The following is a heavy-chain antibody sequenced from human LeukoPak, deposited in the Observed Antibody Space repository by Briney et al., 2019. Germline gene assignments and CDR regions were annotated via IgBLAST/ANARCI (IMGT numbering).Heavy chain of an antibody. D-gene: IGHD3-22*01. CDR2: INHSGST. J-gene: IGHJ4*02. Sequence: SETPSLTCAVYGGSFSGYYWSWIRQPPGKGLEWIGEINHSGSTNYNPSLKSRVTISVDTSKNQFSLKLSSVTAADTAVYYCARGWYSDYYDSSGLLNWGQGTLVTVSS. CDR3: ARGWYSDYYDSSGLLN. V-gene: IGHV4-34*01. CDR1: GGSFSGYY.